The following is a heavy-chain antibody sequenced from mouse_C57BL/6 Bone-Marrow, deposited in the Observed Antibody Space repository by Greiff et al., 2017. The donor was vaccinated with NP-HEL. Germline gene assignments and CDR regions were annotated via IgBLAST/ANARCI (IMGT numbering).Heavy chain of an antibody. CDR1: GIDFSRYW. Sequence: EVMLVESGGGLVQPGGSLKLSCAASGIDFSRYWMSWVRRAPGKGLEWIGEINPDSSTINYAPSLKDKFIISRDNAKNTLYLQMSKVRSEDTALYYCARPPYYYGSSYRAMDYWGQGTSVTVSS. V-gene: IGHV4-1*01. CDR3: ARPPYYYGSSYRAMDY. J-gene: IGHJ4*01. D-gene: IGHD1-1*01. CDR2: INPDSSTI.